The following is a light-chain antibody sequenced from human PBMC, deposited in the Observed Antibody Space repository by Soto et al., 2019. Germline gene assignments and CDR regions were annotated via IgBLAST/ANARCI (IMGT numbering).Light chain of an antibody. Sequence: MVSTQSPGTLSLYPGERATLSCRASQSVSSSYLAWYQQKPGQTPRLVIYDAATRAAGIPDRFSGSGSGTDFTLTISRLEPEDFAVYYCQQYGSSPWTFGQGTKVDIK. CDR2: DAA. CDR1: QSVSSSY. V-gene: IGKV3-20*01. J-gene: IGKJ1*01. CDR3: QQYGSSPWT.